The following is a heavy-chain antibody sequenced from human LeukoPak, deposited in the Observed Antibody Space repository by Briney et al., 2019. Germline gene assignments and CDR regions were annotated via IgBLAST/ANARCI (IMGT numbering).Heavy chain of an antibody. CDR1: GGSISSYY. V-gene: IGHV4-59*01. Sequence: SETLSLTCTVSGGSISSYYWSWIRQPAGKGLEWIGYIYYSGSTNYNPSLKSRVTISVDTSKNQFSLNLSSMTAADTAVYFCAREGSGWYYFDYWGQGTLVTVSS. CDR3: AREGSGWYYFDY. CDR2: IYYSGST. J-gene: IGHJ4*02. D-gene: IGHD6-19*01.